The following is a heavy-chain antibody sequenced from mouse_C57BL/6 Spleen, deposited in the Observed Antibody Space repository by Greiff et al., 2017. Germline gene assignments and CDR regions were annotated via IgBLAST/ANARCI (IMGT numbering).Heavy chain of an antibody. V-gene: IGHV5-17*01. CDR1: GFTFSDYG. CDR2: ISTGSSTI. D-gene: IGHD2-12*01. Sequence: EVMLVESGGGLVKPGGSLKLSCAASGFTFSDYGMHWVRQAPEQGLEWVAYISTGSSTIYYADTVKGRFTISRDNAKNTLFLQMTSLRSEDTAMYYCAKNYRRARDAMDYWGQGTSVTVSS. J-gene: IGHJ4*01. CDR3: AKNYRRARDAMDY.